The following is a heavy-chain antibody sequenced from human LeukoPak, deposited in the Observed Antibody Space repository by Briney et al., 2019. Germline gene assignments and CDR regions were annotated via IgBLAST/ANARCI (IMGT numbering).Heavy chain of an antibody. Sequence: SVTVSFKASGGTSISYAISGVRQAPGQGLEWMGGIIPIFGTANYAQKFQGRVTITADESTSTAYMELSSLRSEDTAVYYCARGYGSGSYPQTYNWFDPWGQGTLVTVSS. D-gene: IGHD3-10*01. CDR2: IIPIFGTA. CDR1: GGTSISYA. V-gene: IGHV1-69*13. CDR3: ARGYGSGSYPQTYNWFDP. J-gene: IGHJ5*02.